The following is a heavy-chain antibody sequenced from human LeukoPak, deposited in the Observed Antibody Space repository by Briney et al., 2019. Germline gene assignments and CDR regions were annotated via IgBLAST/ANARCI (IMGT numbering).Heavy chain of an antibody. Sequence: SETLSLTCTVSGYSISSGYYWGWIRQPPGKGLEWIGSIYHSGSTYYNPSLKSRVTISVDTSKNQFSLKLSSVTAADTAVYYCARPYSGSYGDPWGQGTLVTVSS. V-gene: IGHV4-38-2*02. CDR2: IYHSGST. D-gene: IGHD1-26*01. CDR3: ARPYSGSYGDP. CDR1: GYSISSGYY. J-gene: IGHJ5*02.